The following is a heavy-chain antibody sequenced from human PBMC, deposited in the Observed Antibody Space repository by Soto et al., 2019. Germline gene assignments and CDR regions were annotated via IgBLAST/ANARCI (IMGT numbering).Heavy chain of an antibody. J-gene: IGHJ5*02. D-gene: IGHD1-7*01. CDR2: IYYSGST. CDR3: ARDLKFAGTPGTLNWFDP. CDR1: GGSISSGDYY. Sequence: ASETLSLTCTVSGGSISSGDYYWSWIRQPPGKGLEWIGYIYYSGSTYYNPSLKSRVTISVDTSKNQFSLKLSSVTAADTAVYYCARDLKFAGTPGTLNWFDPWGQGTLVTVS. V-gene: IGHV4-30-4*01.